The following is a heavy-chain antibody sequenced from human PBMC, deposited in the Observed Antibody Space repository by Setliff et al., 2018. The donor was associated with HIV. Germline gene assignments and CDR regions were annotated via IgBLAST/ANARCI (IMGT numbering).Heavy chain of an antibody. J-gene: IGHJ3*02. CDR1: GGSMSSYY. CDR3: GRVGFGELFGAFDI. CDR2: IYYSGST. Sequence: TSETLSLTCTVSGGSMSSYYWSWIRQPPGKGLEWVGYIYYSGSTNYNPSLKSRVSISVDTSKNQFSLKLSSVTDADTAMYYCGRVGFGELFGAFDIWGQGIMVTVSS. V-gene: IGHV4-59*01. D-gene: IGHD3-10*01.